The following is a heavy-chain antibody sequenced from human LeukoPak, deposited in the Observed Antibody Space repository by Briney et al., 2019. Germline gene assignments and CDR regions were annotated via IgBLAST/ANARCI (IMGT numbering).Heavy chain of an antibody. CDR2: INPSGGST. Sequence: GASVKVSCKASGYTFTSYYMHWVRQAPGQGLEWMGIINPSGGSTTYAQKFQDRVIMTWDTSTNTVYMELSSLRSEDTAVYYCAREPTVNTYYFDYWGQGTLVTVSS. D-gene: IGHD4-11*01. CDR1: GYTFTSYY. J-gene: IGHJ4*02. V-gene: IGHV1-46*03. CDR3: AREPTVNTYYFDY.